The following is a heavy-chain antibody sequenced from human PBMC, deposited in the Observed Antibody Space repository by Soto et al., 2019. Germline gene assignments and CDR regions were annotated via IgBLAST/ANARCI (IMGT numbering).Heavy chain of an antibody. J-gene: IGHJ4*02. CDR1: GFPFSDYY. V-gene: IGHV3-11*06. Sequence: PGGSLRLSCATSGFPFSDYYMSWIRQAPGKGLEWLSHISPKSTYRNYADSVKGRFTISGDNTKSSLFLQMNSLGVEDTAVYYCARGGGGGLFEHWGQGVLVTVSS. D-gene: IGHD2-21*01. CDR2: ISPKSTYR. CDR3: ARGGGGGLFEH.